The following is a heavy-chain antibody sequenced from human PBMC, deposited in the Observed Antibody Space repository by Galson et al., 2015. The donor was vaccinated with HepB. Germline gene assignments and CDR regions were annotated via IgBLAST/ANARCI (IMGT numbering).Heavy chain of an antibody. D-gene: IGHD4-23*01. J-gene: IGHJ5*02. CDR3: AKDRNYGGYDP. CDR1: GFTFSSYW. V-gene: IGHV3-74*01. CDR2: INRVGKSL. Sequence: SLRLSCAASGFTFSSYWMTWIRQAPGKGLEWVSRINRVGKSLNYADSVKGRFIISRDNAKNTLYLQGNSLRDEDTAMYYCAKDRNYGGYDPWGQGTLVIVAS.